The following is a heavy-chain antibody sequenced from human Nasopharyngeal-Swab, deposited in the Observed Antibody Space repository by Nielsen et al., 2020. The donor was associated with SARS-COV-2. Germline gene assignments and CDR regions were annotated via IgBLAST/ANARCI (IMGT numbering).Heavy chain of an antibody. J-gene: IGHJ4*02. CDR2: ISYDGSNK. Sequence: GGSLRLSCAASGFTFSSYGMHWVRQAPGRGLEWVAVISYDGSNKYYADSVKGRFTISRDNSKNTLYLQMNSLRAEDTAVYYCAKGPFIAVVTGGGDFDYWGQGTLVTVSS. V-gene: IGHV3-30*18. D-gene: IGHD2-21*02. CDR1: GFTFSSYG. CDR3: AKGPFIAVVTGGGDFDY.